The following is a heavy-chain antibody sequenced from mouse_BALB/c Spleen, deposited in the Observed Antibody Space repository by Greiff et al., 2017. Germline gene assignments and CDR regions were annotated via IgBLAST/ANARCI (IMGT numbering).Heavy chain of an antibody. Sequence: QVQLKESGPDLVAPSQSLSITCTVSGFSLTSYGVHWVRQPPGKGLELLVVIWSDGSTTYNSALKSRLSISKDNSKSQVFLKMNSLQTDDTAMYYCARHYDGPYAMDYWGQGTSVTVSS. V-gene: IGHV2-6-2*01. CDR1: GFSLTSYG. CDR2: IWSDGST. J-gene: IGHJ4*01. CDR3: ARHYDGPYAMDY. D-gene: IGHD2-3*01.